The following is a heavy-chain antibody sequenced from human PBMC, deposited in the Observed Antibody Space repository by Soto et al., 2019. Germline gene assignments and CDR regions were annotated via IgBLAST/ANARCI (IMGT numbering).Heavy chain of an antibody. CDR2: IIPIFGTA. CDR1: GGTFSSYA. Sequence: SVKVSCKASGGTFSSYAISWVRQAPGQGLEWMGGIIPIFGTANYAQKFQGRVTITADESTSTAYMELSSLRSEDTAVYYCARDLTVCISTSCRQRPSYYGMDVWGQGTTVNVSS. J-gene: IGHJ6*02. V-gene: IGHV1-69*13. CDR3: ARDLTVCISTSCRQRPSYYGMDV. D-gene: IGHD2-2*01.